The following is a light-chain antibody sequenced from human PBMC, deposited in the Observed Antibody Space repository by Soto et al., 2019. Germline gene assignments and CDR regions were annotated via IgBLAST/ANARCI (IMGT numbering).Light chain of an antibody. Sequence: EIVMTQSPATLSVSPGGRATLSCRASQSISDTLAWYQQKPVQAPRLLIYGASTRATVFPARFSGSGSGTDFTLTISILQSEDFAVYYCQQYDNWPWTFGQGTKVEIK. CDR3: QQYDNWPWT. J-gene: IGKJ1*01. CDR2: GAS. CDR1: QSISDT. V-gene: IGKV3-15*01.